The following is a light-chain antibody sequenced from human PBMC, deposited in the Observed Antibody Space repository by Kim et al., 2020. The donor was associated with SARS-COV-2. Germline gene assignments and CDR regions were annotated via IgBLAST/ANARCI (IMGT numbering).Light chain of an antibody. CDR2: TND. V-gene: IGLV1-47*01. CDR1: SSNIGDNS. J-gene: IGLJ3*02. Sequence: QSVLTQPPSTSGTPGQRVTISCSGTSSNIGDNSVYWYQHLPGTGPKLLIYTNDRRPSGVPDRFSGSKSATSASLTISGLRSEDEADYYCATWGDSMSGWVFGGGTQLTVL. CDR3: ATWGDSMSGWV.